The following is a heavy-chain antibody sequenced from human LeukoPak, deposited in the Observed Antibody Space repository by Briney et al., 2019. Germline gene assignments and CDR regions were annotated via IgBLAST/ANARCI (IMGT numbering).Heavy chain of an antibody. Sequence: SETLSLTCAVYGGSFSGYYWSWIRRPPGKGLEWIGEINHSGSTNYNPSLKSRVTISVDTSKNHFSLTLSSVTAADTAVYYCARFGGPHAFDIWGQGTMVTVSS. CDR3: ARFGGPHAFDI. CDR2: INHSGST. J-gene: IGHJ3*02. CDR1: GGSFSGYY. D-gene: IGHD3-3*01. V-gene: IGHV4-34*01.